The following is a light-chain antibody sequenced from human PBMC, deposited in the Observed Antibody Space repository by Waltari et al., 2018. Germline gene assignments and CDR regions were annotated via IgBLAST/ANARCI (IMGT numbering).Light chain of an antibody. Sequence: DIQMTQSPSSLSASVGDRVTITCQASQDISNYLNWYQQKPGKAPKLLIYDASNLETVVPSRFSGSGSGTDFTFTISSLQPEDIATYYCQQYDNPALTFGGGTKVEIK. V-gene: IGKV1-33*01. CDR3: QQYDNPALT. CDR1: QDISNY. J-gene: IGKJ4*01. CDR2: DAS.